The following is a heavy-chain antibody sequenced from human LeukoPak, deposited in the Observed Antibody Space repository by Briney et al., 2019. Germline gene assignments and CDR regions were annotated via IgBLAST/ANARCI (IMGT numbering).Heavy chain of an antibody. CDR3: AKDKYYYDSSGFDY. D-gene: IGHD3-22*01. CDR2: IKQDGSEK. V-gene: IGHV3-7*03. Sequence: PGGSLRLSCAASGFTFSSYWMSWVRQAPGKGLEWVANIKQDGSEKYYVDSVKGRFTISRDNAKNSLYLQMNSLRAEDTALYYCAKDKYYYDSSGFDYWGQGTLVTVSS. J-gene: IGHJ4*02. CDR1: GFTFSSYW.